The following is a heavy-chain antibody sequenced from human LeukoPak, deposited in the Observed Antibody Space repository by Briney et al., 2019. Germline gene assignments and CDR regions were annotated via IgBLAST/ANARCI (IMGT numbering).Heavy chain of an antibody. CDR3: ARDVRGAVYYMDV. CDR2: IYYSGST. V-gene: IGHV4-39*07. D-gene: IGHD1-26*01. Sequence: SETLSLTCTVSGGSISSSSYYWGWIRQPPGKGLEWIGSIYYSGSTYYNPSLKSRVTISVDTSKNQFSLKLSSETAADTAVYYCARDVRGAVYYMDVWGKGTTVTVSS. J-gene: IGHJ6*03. CDR1: GGSISSSSYY.